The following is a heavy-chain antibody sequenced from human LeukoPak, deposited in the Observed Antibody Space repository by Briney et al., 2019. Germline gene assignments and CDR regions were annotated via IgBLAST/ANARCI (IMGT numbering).Heavy chain of an antibody. CDR3: ASVLGYCSSTSCYLPYYYYYMDV. J-gene: IGHJ6*03. CDR2: IYYSGST. Sequence: KPSETLSLXCTVSGGSISSSSYYWGWIRQPPGKGLEWIGSIYYSGSTYYNPSLKSRVTISVATSKNQFSLKLSSVTAADTAVYYCASVLGYCSSTSCYLPYYYYYMDVWGKGTTVTVSS. D-gene: IGHD2-2*01. V-gene: IGHV4-39*01. CDR1: GGSISSSSYY.